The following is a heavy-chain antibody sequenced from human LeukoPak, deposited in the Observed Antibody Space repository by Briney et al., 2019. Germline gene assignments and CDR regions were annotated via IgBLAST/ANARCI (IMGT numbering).Heavy chain of an antibody. CDR3: ARMGFGEFYYYYYYYMDV. CDR1: GFTFSGYA. V-gene: IGHV3-64*01. J-gene: IGHJ6*03. CDR2: ISSNGGNT. D-gene: IGHD3-10*01. Sequence: PGGSLRLSCAASGFTFSGYAMHWVRQAPGKGLEYVSTISSNGGNTYYANSMKGRFTISRDNSKNTLSLQMGSLRAEDMAVYYCARMGFGEFYYYYYYYMDVWGEGTTVTVSS.